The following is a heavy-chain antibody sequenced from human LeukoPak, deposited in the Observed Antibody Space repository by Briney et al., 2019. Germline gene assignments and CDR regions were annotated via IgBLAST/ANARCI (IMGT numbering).Heavy chain of an antibody. CDR2: INHSGST. Sequence: AETLSLTCAVYGGSFSGYYWSWIRQPPGKGLEWIGEINHSGSTNYNPSLKSRVTISVDTSKNQFSLKLSSVTAADTAVYYCARGSGWYYFDYWGQGTLVTVSS. J-gene: IGHJ4*02. CDR1: GGSFSGYY. D-gene: IGHD6-19*01. V-gene: IGHV4-34*01. CDR3: ARGSGWYYFDY.